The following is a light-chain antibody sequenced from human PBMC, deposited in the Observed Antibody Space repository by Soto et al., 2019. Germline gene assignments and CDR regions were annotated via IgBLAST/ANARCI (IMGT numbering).Light chain of an antibody. Sequence: DTVLTQSPATLSLSPGERATLSCRASRSISTYLAWYQQKPGQAPRLLIYEALNRATGIPARFSGSGSATDFTLTISSLQPEDFATYYCQQSYSTPPTFGQGTKVDIK. J-gene: IGKJ1*01. V-gene: IGKV3-11*01. CDR1: RSISTY. CDR3: QQSYSTPPT. CDR2: EAL.